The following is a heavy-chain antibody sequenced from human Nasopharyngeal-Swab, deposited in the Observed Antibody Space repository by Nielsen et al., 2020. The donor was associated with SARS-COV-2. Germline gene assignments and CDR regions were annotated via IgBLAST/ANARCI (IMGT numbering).Heavy chain of an antibody. V-gene: IGHV3-21*04. D-gene: IGHD1-20*01. Sequence: GESLKISCAASGFSFDSYIMNWVRQAPGKGLEWVSSITSTGAYIYYGGSVKGRFTISRDNAKSSLYLQLNSLRVEDTALYYCARENNWEALRYFDLWGRGTLVTVSS. CDR3: ARENNWEALRYFDL. CDR1: GFSFDSYI. J-gene: IGHJ2*01. CDR2: ITSTGAYI.